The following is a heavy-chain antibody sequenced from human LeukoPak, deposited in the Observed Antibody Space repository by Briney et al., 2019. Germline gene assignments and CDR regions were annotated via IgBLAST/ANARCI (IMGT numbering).Heavy chain of an antibody. V-gene: IGHV3-9*01. D-gene: IGHD3-10*01. CDR3: VKEGEMGQNYYGSGRYYYYMDV. J-gene: IGHJ6*03. CDR2: INWNSGTI. Sequence: PGGPLRLSCAASGFTFDDFAMHWVRQAPGKGLEWVSGINWNSGTIAYAVSVKGRFTISRDDAKNSLYLQMNSLRADDTALYYCVKEGEMGQNYYGSGRYYYYMDVWGKGTMVTVSS. CDR1: GFTFDDFA.